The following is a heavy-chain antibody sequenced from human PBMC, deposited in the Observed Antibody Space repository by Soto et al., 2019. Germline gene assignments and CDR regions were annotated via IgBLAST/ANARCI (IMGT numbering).Heavy chain of an antibody. V-gene: IGHV3-53*01. CDR3: TKVSPQWLVHDY. CDR2: IHFGGNT. J-gene: IGHJ4*02. D-gene: IGHD6-19*01. Sequence: LSRSASVVTVCVYYVSGLRQAPGKGLECVSVIHFGGNTYYADSVKGRFTVSRDNSKNTLYLQMNSLRVEDTAIYFCTKVSPQWLVHDYCGQGTLVTVPS. CDR1: VVTVCVYY.